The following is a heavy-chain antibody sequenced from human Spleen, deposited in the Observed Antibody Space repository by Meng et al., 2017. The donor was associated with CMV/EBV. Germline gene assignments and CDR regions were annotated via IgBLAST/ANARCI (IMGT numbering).Heavy chain of an antibody. CDR2: VYYGGRI. V-gene: IGHV4-39*02. CDR1: GDSTSSNNYY. D-gene: IGHD2-2*01. Sequence: SETLSLTCTVSGDSTSSNNYYWGWIRQSPGKGLEWIGGVYYGGRIYVNPSLKRRVTISVDTSKNQFSLQLSSVTATDTAVYYCARGRNIYCSSTSCLAWFDPWGQGTLVTVSS. CDR3: ARGRNIYCSSTSCLAWFDP. J-gene: IGHJ5*02.